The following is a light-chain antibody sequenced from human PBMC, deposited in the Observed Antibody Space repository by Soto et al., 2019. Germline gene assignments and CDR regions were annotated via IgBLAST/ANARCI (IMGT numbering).Light chain of an antibody. J-gene: IGKJ1*01. CDR3: QHWHDYSWT. Sequence: DIHLTQSPSTLSASVGARVTITCRASQSISVWLAWYQQKPGKAPNLLIYKTSSLETGVPSRFSGSGSGTEFTLTISSLQPDDFATYYCQHWHDYSWTFGQGTKVEVK. CDR1: QSISVW. CDR2: KTS. V-gene: IGKV1-5*03.